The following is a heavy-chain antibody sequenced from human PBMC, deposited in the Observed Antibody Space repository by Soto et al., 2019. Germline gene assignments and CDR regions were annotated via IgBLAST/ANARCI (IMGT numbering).Heavy chain of an antibody. V-gene: IGHV3-64*01. Sequence: GGSLRLSCAASGSTFSSYAMHWVRQAPGKGLEYVSAITSNGGNTDYASSVKGRFTISRDNSKNTLYFQLGSLRAEDMAVYYCARRIPFGYGMDVWGQGTTVTVSS. J-gene: IGHJ6*02. CDR1: GSTFSSYA. CDR2: ITSNGGNT. D-gene: IGHD2-21*01. CDR3: ARRIPFGYGMDV.